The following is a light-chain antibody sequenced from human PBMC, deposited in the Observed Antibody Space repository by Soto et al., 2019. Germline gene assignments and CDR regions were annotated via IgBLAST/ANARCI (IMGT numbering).Light chain of an antibody. CDR2: DAS. J-gene: IGKJ1*01. CDR1: QSIRSW. V-gene: IGKV1-5*01. CDR3: QQYSSRGT. Sequence: DIQMTQSPSTLSASVGDRVTITCRASQSIRSWLAWYQQKPGKAPKLLIYDASRLESGAPSRFCGSGSGTEFTLTCSSLRPYVCATYCCQQYSSRGTGGQGTKVDSK.